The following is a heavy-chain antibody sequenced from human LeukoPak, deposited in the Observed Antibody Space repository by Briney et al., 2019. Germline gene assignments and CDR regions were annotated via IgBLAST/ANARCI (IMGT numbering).Heavy chain of an antibody. CDR1: GFTFSDYY. CDR2: ISSSGSTI. V-gene: IGHV3-11*01. D-gene: IGHD2-2*01. Sequence: GGSLRLSCAASGFTFSDYYMSWIRQAPGKGLEWVSYISSSGSTIYYADSVKGRFTISRDNAKNSLYLQMNSLRAEGTAVYYCARDPRYCSSISCPSLDYWGQGTLVTVSS. J-gene: IGHJ4*02. CDR3: ARDPRYCSSISCPSLDY.